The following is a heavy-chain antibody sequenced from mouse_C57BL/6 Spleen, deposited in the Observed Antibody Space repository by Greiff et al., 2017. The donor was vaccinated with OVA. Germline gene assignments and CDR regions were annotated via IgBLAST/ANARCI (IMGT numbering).Heavy chain of an antibody. V-gene: IGHV1-64*01. J-gene: IGHJ4*01. Sequence: QVQLQQPGAELVKPGASVKLSCKASGYTFTSYWMHWVKQRPGQGLEWIGMIHPNSGSTNYNEKFKSKATLTVDKSSSTAYMQLSSLTSEDSAVYYCASGYDYGGRGYYAMDYWGQGTSVTVSS. D-gene: IGHD2-4*01. CDR1: GYTFTSYW. CDR3: ASGYDYGGRGYYAMDY. CDR2: IHPNSGST.